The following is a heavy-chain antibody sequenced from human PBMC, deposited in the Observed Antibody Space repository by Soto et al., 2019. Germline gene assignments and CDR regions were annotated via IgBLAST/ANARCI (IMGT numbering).Heavy chain of an antibody. CDR3: AKRGSGRYYDY. D-gene: IGHD3-10*01. CDR2: ISGSGGST. CDR1: GFTFSSYA. J-gene: IGHJ4*02. Sequence: EVQLLESGGGLVQPGGSLRLSCAASGFTFSSYAMSWVRQAPGKGLERVSVISGSGGSTYYADSVKGRFTISRDNSKNPLYLQMNSLTAEHTAVYYCAKRGSGRYYDYWGQGTLVTVSS. V-gene: IGHV3-23*01.